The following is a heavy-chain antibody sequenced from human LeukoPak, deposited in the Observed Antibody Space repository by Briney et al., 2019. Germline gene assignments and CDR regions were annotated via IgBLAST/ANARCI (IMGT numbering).Heavy chain of an antibody. D-gene: IGHD7-27*01. CDR1: GGSISSGSYY. V-gene: IGHV4-61*02. J-gene: IGHJ4*02. CDR3: ARDFRGPTGGFDY. CDR2: IYTSGST. Sequence: SQTLSLTCTVSGGSISSGSYYWSWIRQPAGKGLEWIGRIYTSGSTNYNPSLKSRVTISVDTSKNQFSLKLSSVTAADTAVYYCARDFRGPTGGFDYWGQGTLVTVSS.